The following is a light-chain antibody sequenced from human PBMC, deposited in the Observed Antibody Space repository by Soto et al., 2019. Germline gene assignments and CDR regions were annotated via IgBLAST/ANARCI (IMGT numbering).Light chain of an antibody. CDR3: QQYHSSGT. J-gene: IGKJ1*01. CDR1: ESVVYRH. CDR2: RVS. V-gene: IGKV3-20*01. Sequence: NVLTQSPATLSLSPGERATLSCRASESVVYRHFAWYHQKPGEHPMIVIYRVSTRATGKPDRFRLSEWRRVVYVKSPSGEPKDVGVYYCQQYHSSGTFGQGTKLDIK.